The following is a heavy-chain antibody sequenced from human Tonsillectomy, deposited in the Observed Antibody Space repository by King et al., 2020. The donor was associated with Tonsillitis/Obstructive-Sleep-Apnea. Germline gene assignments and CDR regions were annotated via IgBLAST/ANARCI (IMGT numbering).Heavy chain of an antibody. D-gene: IGHD3-10*01. J-gene: IGHJ3*02. V-gene: IGHV3-23*04. CDR1: GFTFSSYA. CDR3: AKSLGVLLWFGEFGDAFDI. CDR2: ISGSGGST. Sequence: VQLVESGGGLVQPGGSLRLSCAASGFTFSSYAMSWVRQAPGKGLEWVSAISGSGGSTYYADSVKGRFTISRDNSKKTLYLQMNNLRAEDTAVYYCAKSLGVLLWFGEFGDAFDIWGQGTMVTVSS.